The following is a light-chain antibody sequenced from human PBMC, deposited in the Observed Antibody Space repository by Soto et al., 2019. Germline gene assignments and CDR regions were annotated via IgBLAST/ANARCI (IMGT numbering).Light chain of an antibody. J-gene: IGLJ2*01. Sequence: QSALTQPASVSGSPGQSITISCTGTSSDVGGYNYVSWYQQHPGKAPKLMIYDVSNRPSGVSNRSSGSKSGNTASLTISGLQAEDEADYYCSSYTSSSVVFGGGTKVTVL. V-gene: IGLV2-14*01. CDR3: SSYTSSSVV. CDR1: SSDVGGYNY. CDR2: DVS.